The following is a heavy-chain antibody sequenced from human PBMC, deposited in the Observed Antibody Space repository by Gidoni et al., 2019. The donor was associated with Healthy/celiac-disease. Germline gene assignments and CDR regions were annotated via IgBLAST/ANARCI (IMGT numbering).Heavy chain of an antibody. V-gene: IGHV4-39*01. CDR2: IYYSGST. CDR1: GGSISSSSYY. CDR3: ARQGEGDPREYYYDSSGIDY. Sequence: QLQLQESGPGLVKPSETLSLTCPVSGGSISSSSYYWGWIRQPPGKGLEWIGSIYYSGSTYYNPSLKSRVTISVDTSKNQFSLKLSSVTAADTAVYYCARQGEGDPREYYYDSSGIDYWGQGTLVTVSS. J-gene: IGHJ4*02. D-gene: IGHD3-22*01.